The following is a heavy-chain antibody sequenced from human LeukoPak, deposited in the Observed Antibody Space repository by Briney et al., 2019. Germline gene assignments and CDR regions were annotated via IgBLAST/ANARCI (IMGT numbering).Heavy chain of an antibody. CDR3: ARVPDITARPCDS. CDR1: GGSFNSYY. CDR2: ISHTGDII. Sequence: SETLSLTCAVYGGSFNSYYWTWVRQTPGKGLEWIGEISHTGDIINYKPSLKSRVTISVDSSKKQFSLRLTSVTAADTGVYYCARVPDITARPCDSWGRGTRVTVS. J-gene: IGHJ4*02. D-gene: IGHD1-1*01. V-gene: IGHV4-34*01.